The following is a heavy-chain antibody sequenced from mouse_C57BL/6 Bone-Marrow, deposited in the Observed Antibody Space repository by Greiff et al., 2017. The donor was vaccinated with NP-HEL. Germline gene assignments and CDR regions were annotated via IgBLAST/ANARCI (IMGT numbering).Heavy chain of an antibody. CDR3: ARDYYGSNSWFAY. CDR1: GFNIKNTY. V-gene: IGHV14-3*01. D-gene: IGHD1-1*01. J-gene: IGHJ3*01. CDR2: IDPANGNT. Sequence: VQLQQSVAELVRPGASVKLSCTASGFNIKNTYMHWVKQRPEQGLEWIGRIDPANGNTKYAPKFQGKATITADASSNTAYLQLSSLTSEDTAIYYCARDYYGSNSWFAYWGQGTLVTVSA.